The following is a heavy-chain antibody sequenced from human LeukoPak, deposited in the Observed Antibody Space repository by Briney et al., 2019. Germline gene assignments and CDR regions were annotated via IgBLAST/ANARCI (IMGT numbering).Heavy chain of an antibody. J-gene: IGHJ5*02. D-gene: IGHD3-10*01. Sequence: SETLSLTCTVSGGSISSSSYYWGWLRQPPGKGLEWIGSIYYSGSTYYNPSLKSRVTISVDTSKNQFSLKLSSVTAADTAVYYCARIYGSGTNWFDPWGQGTLVTVSS. CDR1: GGSISSSSYY. CDR2: IYYSGST. V-gene: IGHV4-39*01. CDR3: ARIYGSGTNWFDP.